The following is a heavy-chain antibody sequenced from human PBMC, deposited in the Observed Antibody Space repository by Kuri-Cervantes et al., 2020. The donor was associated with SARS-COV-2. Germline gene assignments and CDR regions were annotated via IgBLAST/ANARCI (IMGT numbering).Heavy chain of an antibody. CDR3: AGATVTTYWGTYYFDY. Sequence: GESLKISCAASGFTFSSYSMNWVRQAPGKGLEWVSSISSSSSYIYYADSVKGRFTISRDNAKNSLYLQMNSLRAEDTAVYYCAGATVTTYWGTYYFDYWGQGTLVTVSS. J-gene: IGHJ4*02. CDR1: GFTFSSYS. D-gene: IGHD4-17*01. CDR2: ISSSSSYI. V-gene: IGHV3-21*04.